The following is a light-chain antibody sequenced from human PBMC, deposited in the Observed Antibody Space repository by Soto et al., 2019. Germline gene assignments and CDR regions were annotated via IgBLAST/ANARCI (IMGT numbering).Light chain of an antibody. CDR3: QQSYSTPIT. CDR1: EDISTW. CDR2: AAS. J-gene: IGKJ5*01. V-gene: IGKV1-12*01. Sequence: DIQITQSPSSVSASVGDRVTITCRSSEDISTWLAWYQQKPGKAPKVLMYAASNLQSGVPSRFSGSGSGTDFTLTISSLQPEDFATYYCQQSYSTPITFGQGTQLEIK.